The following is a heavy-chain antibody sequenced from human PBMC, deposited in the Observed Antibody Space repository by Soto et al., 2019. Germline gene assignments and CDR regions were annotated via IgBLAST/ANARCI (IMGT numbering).Heavy chain of an antibody. CDR1: GGSISSSSYY. Sequence: SETLSLTCTVSGGSISSSSYYWGWIRQPPGKGLEWIGSIYYSGSTYYNPSLKSGVTISVDTSKNQFSLKLSSVTAADTAVYYCARQPRSYDFWRRTYIDYWGQGTLVTVSS. D-gene: IGHD3-3*01. J-gene: IGHJ4*02. CDR3: ARQPRSYDFWRRTYIDY. CDR2: IYYSGST. V-gene: IGHV4-39*01.